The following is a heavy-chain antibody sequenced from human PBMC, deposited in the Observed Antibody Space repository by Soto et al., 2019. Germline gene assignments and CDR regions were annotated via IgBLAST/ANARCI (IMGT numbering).Heavy chain of an antibody. Sequence: QVQLQESGPGLVKPSQTLSLTCTVSGGSISSGIYYWSWIRQHPGKGLEWIGYIYYNGSTYYSPSLKSRVTISVDTSKNQFSLKLSSVTAADTAVYYCARRFKSGDYEDGVDPWGQGTRVTVSS. V-gene: IGHV4-31*03. J-gene: IGHJ5*02. CDR1: GGSISSGIYY. D-gene: IGHD4-17*01. CDR2: IYYNGST. CDR3: ARRFKSGDYEDGVDP.